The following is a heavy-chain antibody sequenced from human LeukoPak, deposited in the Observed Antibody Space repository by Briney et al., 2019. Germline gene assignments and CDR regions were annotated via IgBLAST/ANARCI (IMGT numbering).Heavy chain of an antibody. CDR1: GFAFHNYA. J-gene: IGHJ6*02. CDR3: AKDTGGNGAYFYAMDV. D-gene: IGHD4-23*01. Sequence: GRSLRLSCVGSGFAFHNYAMHWVRRPPGKGLEWVSAINWNSDTKAYADSVKGRFIISRDRARNSLYLQMDSLRPEDTALYYCAKDTGGNGAYFYAMDVWGQGTSVTVSS. CDR2: INWNSDTK. V-gene: IGHV3-9*01.